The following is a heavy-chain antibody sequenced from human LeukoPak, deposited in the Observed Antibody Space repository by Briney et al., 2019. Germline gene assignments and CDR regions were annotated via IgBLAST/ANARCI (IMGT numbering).Heavy chain of an antibody. Sequence: SSETLSLTCTVSGGSISSSSYYWGWIRQPRGKGLEWIGSIYYTGSTYYNPSLKSRVTIFVDTSKNQLSLRLSAVTAADTAVYYCARHGPVVTATDAFDLWGQGTMVTVSS. CDR3: ARHGPVVTATDAFDL. CDR2: IYYTGST. V-gene: IGHV4-39*01. D-gene: IGHD2-21*02. CDR1: GGSISSSSYY. J-gene: IGHJ3*01.